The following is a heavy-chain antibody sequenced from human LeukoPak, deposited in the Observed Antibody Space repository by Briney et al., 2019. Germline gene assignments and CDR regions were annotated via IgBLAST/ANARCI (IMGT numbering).Heavy chain of an antibody. Sequence: ASVKVSCKASGYTFTSYDINWVRQATGQGLEWMGWMNPNSGNTGYAQKFQGRVTMTRNTSISTAYMELSSMRSEDTAVYYCARGPIPAASYYYYYYMDVWGKGITVTVSS. J-gene: IGHJ6*03. CDR2: MNPNSGNT. D-gene: IGHD2-2*01. CDR3: ARGPIPAASYYYYYYMDV. V-gene: IGHV1-8*01. CDR1: GYTFTSYD.